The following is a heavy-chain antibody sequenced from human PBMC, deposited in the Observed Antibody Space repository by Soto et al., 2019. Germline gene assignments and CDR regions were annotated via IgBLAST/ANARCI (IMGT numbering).Heavy chain of an antibody. V-gene: IGHV3-33*01. J-gene: IGHJ4*02. Sequence: QVQLVESGGGVVQPGRSLRLSCAASGFTFSSYGMHWVRQAPGKGLEWVAVIWYDGSNKYYADSLKGRFTISRDNSKNTLYLQMNSLRAEDTAVYYCARGNSVAGTESHYFDYWGQGTLVTVSA. D-gene: IGHD6-19*01. CDR2: IWYDGSNK. CDR1: GFTFSSYG. CDR3: ARGNSVAGTESHYFDY.